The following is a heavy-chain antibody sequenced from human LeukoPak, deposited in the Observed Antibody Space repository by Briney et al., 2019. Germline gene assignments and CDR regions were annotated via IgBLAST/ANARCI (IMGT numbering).Heavy chain of an antibody. CDR1: GFTFSSYS. Sequence: QPGGSLRLSCAASGFTFSSYSMNWVRQAPGKGLEWVSYISSSSSTIYYADSVKGRFTISRDNAKNSLYLQMNSLRAEDTAVYYCAREAHYGSGSYDYWGQGTLVTVSS. CDR3: AREAHYGSGSYDY. D-gene: IGHD3-10*01. V-gene: IGHV3-48*01. J-gene: IGHJ4*02. CDR2: ISSSSSTI.